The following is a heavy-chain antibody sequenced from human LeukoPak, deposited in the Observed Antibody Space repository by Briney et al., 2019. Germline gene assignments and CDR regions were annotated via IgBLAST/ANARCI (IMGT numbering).Heavy chain of an antibody. Sequence: SETLSLTCTVSGDSISNEYWSWIRQPPGKGLEWVGYIYNTGSPNYNPSLKSRVTISMDTSKNQFPLKLSSVTAADTAVYYCARAYYYGSGSYAFDIWGQGTMVTVSS. CDR3: ARAYYYGSGSYAFDI. J-gene: IGHJ3*02. CDR1: GDSISNEY. V-gene: IGHV4-59*01. CDR2: IYNTGSP. D-gene: IGHD3-10*01.